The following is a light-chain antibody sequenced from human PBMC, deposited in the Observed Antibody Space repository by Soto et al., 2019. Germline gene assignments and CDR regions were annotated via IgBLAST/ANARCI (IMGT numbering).Light chain of an antibody. CDR1: QSVSSN. V-gene: IGKV3-11*01. CDR3: QQRSNWPRSIT. Sequence: EIVMTQSPAILSVSPGERATLSCRASQSVSSNLAWFQQKPGQTPRLLIYDASNRATGIPARFSGSGSGTDFTLTISSLEPEDFAVYYCQQRSNWPRSITFGQGTRLEIK. CDR2: DAS. J-gene: IGKJ5*01.